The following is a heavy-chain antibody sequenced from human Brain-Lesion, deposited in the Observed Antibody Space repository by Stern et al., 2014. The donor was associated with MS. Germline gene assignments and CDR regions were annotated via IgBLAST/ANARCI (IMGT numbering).Heavy chain of an antibody. CDR3: ARGRVVPGFQYYATDV. J-gene: IGHJ6*02. CDR2: ICNSCSP. Sequence: QMQLQESGPGLVKPSQTLSLSCTVSGGSISSGGYYWSWIRQPAGKGLEWIGRICNSCSPSYTPSLKRRAPISIDPSKNQFSLRLNSMTAADTAVYYCARGRVVPGFQYYATDVWGQGTTVIVSS. CDR1: GGSISSGGYY. D-gene: IGHD2-2*01. V-gene: IGHV4-61*02.